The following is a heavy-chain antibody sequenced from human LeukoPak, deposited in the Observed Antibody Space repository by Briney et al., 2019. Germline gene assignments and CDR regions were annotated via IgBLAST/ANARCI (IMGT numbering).Heavy chain of an antibody. V-gene: IGHV4-59*01. D-gene: IGHD5-12*01. Sequence: SETLSLTCTVSGGSISSYYWSWIRQPPGKGLEWIGYIYYSGSTNYNPSLKSRVTISVDTSKNQFSLKLSSVTAADTAVYYCARYVRLASYYYYGMDVWGQGTTVTVSS. J-gene: IGHJ6*02. CDR1: GGSISSYY. CDR2: IYYSGST. CDR3: ARYVRLASYYYYGMDV.